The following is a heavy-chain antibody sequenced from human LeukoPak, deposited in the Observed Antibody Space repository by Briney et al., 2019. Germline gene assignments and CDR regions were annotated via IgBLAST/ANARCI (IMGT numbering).Heavy chain of an antibody. V-gene: IGHV3-49*04. CDR1: GFTFGDYA. D-gene: IGHD3-9*01. J-gene: IGHJ4*02. CDR3: TRESTDYDILTGYFDY. Sequence: GSLRLSCTASGFTFGDYAMSWVRQAPVKGLEWVGFIRSKAYGGTTEYAASVKGRFTISRDDSKSIAYLQMNSLKTEDTAVYYCTRESTDYDILTGYFDYWGQGTLVTVSS. CDR2: IRSKAYGGTT.